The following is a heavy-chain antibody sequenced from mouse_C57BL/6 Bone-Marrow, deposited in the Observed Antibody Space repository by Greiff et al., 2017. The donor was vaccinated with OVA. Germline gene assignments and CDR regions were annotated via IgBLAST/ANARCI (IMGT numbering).Heavy chain of an antibody. Sequence: EVQLQQSGPVLVKPGASVKMSCKASGYTFTDYYMNWVKQSHGKSLEWIGVINPYNGGTSYNQKFKGKATLTVDKSSSTAYMELNSLTSEDSAVYYCARYYYGSRYFDYWGQGTTLTVSS. V-gene: IGHV1-19*01. J-gene: IGHJ2*01. CDR3: ARYYYGSRYFDY. CDR1: GYTFTDYY. CDR2: INPYNGGT. D-gene: IGHD1-1*01.